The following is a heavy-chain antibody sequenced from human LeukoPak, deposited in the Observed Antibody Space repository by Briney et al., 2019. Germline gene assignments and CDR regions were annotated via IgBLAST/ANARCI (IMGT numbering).Heavy chain of an antibody. J-gene: IGHJ5*02. V-gene: IGHV4-39*01. CDR3: AQSLGSGNWIGNWFDP. Sequence: SETLSLTCTVSGGSISSSSHSWGWIRQPPGKGLEWTGTIYYTGRTYYNPSLESRLTISVDTSKNQFSLKLTSVTAADTAIYYCAQSLGSGNWIGNWFDPWGQGTLVTVSS. CDR1: GGSISSSSHS. CDR2: IYYTGRT. D-gene: IGHD1-1*01.